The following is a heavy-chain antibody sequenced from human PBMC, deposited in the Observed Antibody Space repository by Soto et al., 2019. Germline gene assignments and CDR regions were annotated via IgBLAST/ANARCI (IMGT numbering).Heavy chain of an antibody. V-gene: IGHV3-11*01. CDR1: EFTFSDYY. J-gene: IGHJ4*02. Sequence: GGSLRLSCSASEFTFSDYYMSWIRQAPGKGLEWISYIDSSGSIIYYADSVKGRFTISRDNAKNSLYLQMNSLRAEDTAVYYCARDLGYYDSSGYFDYWGQGTLVTVSS. D-gene: IGHD3-22*01. CDR2: IDSSGSII. CDR3: ARDLGYYDSSGYFDY.